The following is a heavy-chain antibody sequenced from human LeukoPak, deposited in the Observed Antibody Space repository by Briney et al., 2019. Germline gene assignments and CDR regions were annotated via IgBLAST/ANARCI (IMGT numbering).Heavy chain of an antibody. Sequence: GGSLRLSCAASGFTFSSYWMHWVRQVPGKGLVWVSRINSDGSIVMYAGSVKGRFTISRDNAKNTLYLQMNSLRAEDTAVYYCARVYRGNSRHFDYWGQGTLVTVSS. J-gene: IGHJ4*02. CDR3: ARVYRGNSRHFDY. CDR2: INSDGSIV. V-gene: IGHV3-74*03. D-gene: IGHD4-23*01. CDR1: GFTFSSYW.